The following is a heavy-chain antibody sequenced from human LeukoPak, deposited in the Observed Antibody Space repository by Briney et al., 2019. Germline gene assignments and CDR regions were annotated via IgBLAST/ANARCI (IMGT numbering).Heavy chain of an antibody. Sequence: GGSLRLSCAASGFTFSSYAMSWFRQAPGKGLEWVSAISGSGGSTYYADSVKGRFTISRDNSKNTLYLQMNSLRAEDTAVYYCAKDTAAYSSSWSDYWGQGTLVTVSS. D-gene: IGHD6-13*01. J-gene: IGHJ4*02. CDR2: ISGSGGST. CDR3: AKDTAAYSSSWSDY. V-gene: IGHV3-23*01. CDR1: GFTFSSYA.